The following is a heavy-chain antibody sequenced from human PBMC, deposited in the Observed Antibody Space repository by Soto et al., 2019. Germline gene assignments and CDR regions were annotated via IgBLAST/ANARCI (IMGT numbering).Heavy chain of an antibody. CDR3: AHSWYCSGGSCYYTYYFDY. CDR2: IYWDDDK. D-gene: IGHD2-15*01. Sequence: QITLKESGPTLVKPTQTLTLTCTFSGFSLSTSGVGVGWIRQPPGKALEWLALIYWDDDKRYSPSLKSRLTITKDPSKNQVVLTMTNLDPVDTATYSCAHSWYCSGGSCYYTYYFDYWGQGTLVTVSS. V-gene: IGHV2-5*02. CDR1: GFSLSTSGVG. J-gene: IGHJ4*02.